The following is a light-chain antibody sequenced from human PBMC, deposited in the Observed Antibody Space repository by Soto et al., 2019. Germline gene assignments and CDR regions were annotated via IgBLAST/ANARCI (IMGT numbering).Light chain of an antibody. Sequence: DIVVTQTPLSSPVTLGQPASISCRSSQSLVHSDGSTYLSWLQQRPGQPPRPLIYKISNRFSGVQDKFSGSRPETDFTITISRVEAEDVEVYYYMQATQFHVTCGGGTKVEIK. J-gene: IGKJ4*01. CDR3: MQATQFHVT. CDR2: KIS. V-gene: IGKV2-24*01. CDR1: QSLVHSDGSTY.